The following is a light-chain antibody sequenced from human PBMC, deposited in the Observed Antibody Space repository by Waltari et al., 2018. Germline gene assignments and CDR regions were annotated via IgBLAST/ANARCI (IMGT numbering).Light chain of an antibody. Sequence: ELVLTQSPGTLSLSPGERATLSCRASQSVNNYLAWFQQKPGQAPRLLIHGASSRATGIPDRISGRGSGTDFTLTISGLEPQDFAVYYCQQYSSSPLTFGPGTKVDIK. V-gene: IGKV3-20*01. CDR3: QQYSSSPLT. J-gene: IGKJ3*01. CDR1: QSVNNY. CDR2: GAS.